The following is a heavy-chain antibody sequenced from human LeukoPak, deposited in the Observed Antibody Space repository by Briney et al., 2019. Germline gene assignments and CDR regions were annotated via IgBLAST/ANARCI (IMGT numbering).Heavy chain of an antibody. Sequence: GGSLRLSCASSGFTFTKYWMTWVRQAPGKGLEWVANINIEGSEKYYVDSVEGRFTMSRDNAKNSLYLQMNSLRAEDTAVYYCARGGDYCTSASCYTPRTYYFDYWGQGTVDTVCS. CDR1: GFTFTKYW. V-gene: IGHV3-7*01. CDR3: ARGGDYCTSASCYTPRTYYFDY. D-gene: IGHD2-2*02. CDR2: INIEGSEK. J-gene: IGHJ4*02.